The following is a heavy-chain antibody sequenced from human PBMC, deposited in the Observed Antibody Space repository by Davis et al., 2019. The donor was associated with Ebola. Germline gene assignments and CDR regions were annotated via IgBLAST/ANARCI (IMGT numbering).Heavy chain of an antibody. CDR1: GGSISSSY. V-gene: IGHV4-59*01. CDR2: IYYSWST. J-gene: IGHJ6*03. CDR3: ARGGTNYYYYHMDV. Sequence: PSETLSLTCTASGGSISSSYWSWIRQPPGKGLEWIWYIYYSWSTNYNPSLKSRVTISVDTSKNQFSLKLSSVTAADTAVYDCARGGTNYYYYHMDVWGKGTTVTVSS.